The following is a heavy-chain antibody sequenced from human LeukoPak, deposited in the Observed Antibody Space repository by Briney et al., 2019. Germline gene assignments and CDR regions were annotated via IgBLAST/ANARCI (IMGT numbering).Heavy chain of an antibody. CDR2: IYYSGST. J-gene: IGHJ6*03. V-gene: IGHV4-39*07. Sequence: SETLSLTCTVSSGSIGRSSYYWGWIRQPPGKGLEWIGNIYYSGSTNYNPSLKSRVTISVETSKNQFSLKLSSVTAADTAVYYCASHGYYGSGSTHYYYYYMGVWGKGTTVTVSS. D-gene: IGHD3-10*01. CDR1: SGSIGRSSYY. CDR3: ASHGYYGSGSTHYYYYYMGV.